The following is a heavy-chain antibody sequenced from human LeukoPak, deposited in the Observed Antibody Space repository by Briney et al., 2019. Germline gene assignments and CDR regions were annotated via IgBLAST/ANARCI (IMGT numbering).Heavy chain of an antibody. Sequence: SETLSLTCAVYGVSFSGYYWSWIRQPPGKGLEWIGEVNHSGSTNYNPSLKSRVTISVDTSKNQFSLKLSSVTAADTAVYYCARTSRINMVLDPWGQGTLVTVSS. CDR1: GVSFSGYY. J-gene: IGHJ5*02. CDR3: ARTSRINMVLDP. D-gene: IGHD3-10*01. V-gene: IGHV4-34*01. CDR2: VNHSGST.